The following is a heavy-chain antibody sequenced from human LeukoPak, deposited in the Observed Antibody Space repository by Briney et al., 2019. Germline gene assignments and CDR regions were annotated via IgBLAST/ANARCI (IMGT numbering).Heavy chain of an antibody. Sequence: SETLSLTCTASGGSISSYYWSWIRQPPGKGLEWIGYIYYSGSTNYNPSLKSRVTISVDTSKNQFSLKLSSVTAADTAVYYCARHADIYGSGSSIDYWGQGTLVTVSS. CDR2: IYYSGST. D-gene: IGHD3-10*01. CDR1: GGSISSYY. J-gene: IGHJ4*02. CDR3: ARHADIYGSGSSIDY. V-gene: IGHV4-59*08.